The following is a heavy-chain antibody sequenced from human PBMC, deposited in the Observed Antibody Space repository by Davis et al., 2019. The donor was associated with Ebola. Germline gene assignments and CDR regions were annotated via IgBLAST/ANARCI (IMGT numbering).Heavy chain of an antibody. CDR1: GYTFTSYG. Sequence: ASVKVSCKASGYTFTSYGISWVRQAPGQGLEWMGWISAYNGNTNYAQKLQGRVTMTTDTSTATAYMELRSLRSDDTAVYYCARGPMASIHPSFYSYGLDVWGKGTTVTVPS. J-gene: IGHJ6*04. D-gene: IGHD5-18*01. V-gene: IGHV1-18*04. CDR2: ISAYNGNT. CDR3: ARGPMASIHPSFYSYGLDV.